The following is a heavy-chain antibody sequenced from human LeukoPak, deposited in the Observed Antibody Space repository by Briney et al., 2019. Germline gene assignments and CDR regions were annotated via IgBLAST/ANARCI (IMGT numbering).Heavy chain of an antibody. J-gene: IGHJ4*02. D-gene: IGHD3-22*01. CDR3: AADSSGYYNFDY. CDR1: GYTFTSYD. V-gene: IGHV1-8*01. Sequence: ASVKVSCKASGYTFTSYDINWVRQATGQGLEWMGWMNPNSGNTGYAQKFQGRVTMTRDTSTSTVYMELSSLRSEDTAVYYCAADSSGYYNFDYWGQGTLVTVSS. CDR2: MNPNSGNT.